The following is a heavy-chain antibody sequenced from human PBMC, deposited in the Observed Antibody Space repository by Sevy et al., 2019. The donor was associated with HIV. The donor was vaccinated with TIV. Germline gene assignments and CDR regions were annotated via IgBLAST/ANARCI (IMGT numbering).Heavy chain of an antibody. V-gene: IGHV3-21*06. Sequence: GGSLRLSCTTSGFMFNLYSFNWVRQAPDKVLEWISFISSSGKYQVYADSVKGRFTMSRDTATNSVYLQIDSLRADDTAVYYCARDSDIYTALANYYGMDVWGQGTTVTVSS. J-gene: IGHJ6*02. D-gene: IGHD5-18*01. CDR2: ISSSGKYQ. CDR1: GFMFNLYS. CDR3: ARDSDIYTALANYYGMDV.